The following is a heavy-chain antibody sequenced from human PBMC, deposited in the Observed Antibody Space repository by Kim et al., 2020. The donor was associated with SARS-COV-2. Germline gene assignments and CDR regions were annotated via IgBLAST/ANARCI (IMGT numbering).Heavy chain of an antibody. Sequence: SETLSLTCTVSGGSISSGGYYWSWIRQHPGKGLEWIGYIYYSGSTYYNPSLKSRVTISVDTSKNQFSLKLSSVTAADTAVYYCAREGIGHYGMDVWGQGTTVTVSS. V-gene: IGHV4-31*03. CDR3: AREGIGHYGMDV. CDR2: IYYSGST. J-gene: IGHJ6*02. CDR1: GGSISSGGYY.